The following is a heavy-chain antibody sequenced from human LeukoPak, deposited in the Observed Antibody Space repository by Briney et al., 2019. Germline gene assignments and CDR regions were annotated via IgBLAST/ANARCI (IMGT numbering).Heavy chain of an antibody. D-gene: IGHD2-15*01. V-gene: IGHV3-48*02. J-gene: IGHJ4*02. Sequence: PGGSLRLSCAASGFTFSSYEMNWVRQAPGKGLEWVSYINYSSNTIYYADSVKGRFTISRDNAKNSLYLQMNSLRDEDTAVYYCAGGKDCSGGSCMFDYWGQGTLVTVSS. CDR1: GFTFSSYE. CDR2: INYSSNTI. CDR3: AGGKDCSGGSCMFDY.